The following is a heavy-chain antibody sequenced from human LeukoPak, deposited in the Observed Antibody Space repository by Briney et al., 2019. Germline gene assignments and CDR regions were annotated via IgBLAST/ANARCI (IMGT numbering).Heavy chain of an antibody. Sequence: PRGSLRHSRVASGFTFEYYTMHWVRHAPGKTLEWGSLISWDGTTYYTDSVKGRFTISRDNSKNSLYLQMDTLRSEDTAFYYCVKDLSYESSGHVLEYWGQRTVVPVSS. V-gene: IGHV3-43*01. D-gene: IGHD3-22*01. J-gene: IGHJ4*02. CDR3: VKDLSYESSGHVLEY. CDR2: ISWDGTT. CDR1: GFTFEYYT.